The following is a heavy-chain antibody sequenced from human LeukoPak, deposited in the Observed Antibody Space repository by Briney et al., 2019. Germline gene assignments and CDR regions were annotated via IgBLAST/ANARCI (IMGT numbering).Heavy chain of an antibody. CDR2: IYSGGST. J-gene: IGHJ4*02. CDR1: GFTFSSYG. V-gene: IGHV3-66*01. Sequence: PGRSPRLSCAASGFTFSSYGMHWVRQAPGKGLEWVSVIYSGGSTYYADSVKGRFTISRGNSKNTLYLQMNSLRAEDTAVYYCARDRAAAGKGIYWGQGTLVTVSS. D-gene: IGHD6-13*01. CDR3: ARDRAAAGKGIY.